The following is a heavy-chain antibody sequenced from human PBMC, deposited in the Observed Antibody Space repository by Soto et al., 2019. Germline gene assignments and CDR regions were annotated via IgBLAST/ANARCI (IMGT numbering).Heavy chain of an antibody. CDR3: ATVAAAGHYYYYGMDV. V-gene: IGHV1-24*01. CDR2: FDPEDGET. Sequence: ASVKVSCKVSGYTLTELSMHWVRQAPGKGLEWIGGFDPEDGETIYAQKFQGRVTMTEDTSTDTAYMELSSLRSEDTAVYYCATVAAAGHYYYYGMDVWGQGTTVTVSS. D-gene: IGHD6-13*01. CDR1: GYTLTELS. J-gene: IGHJ6*02.